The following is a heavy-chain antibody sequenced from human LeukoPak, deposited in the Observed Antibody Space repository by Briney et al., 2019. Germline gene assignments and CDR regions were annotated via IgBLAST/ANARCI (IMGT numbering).Heavy chain of an antibody. CDR3: ARGRTYGSGSYSANWFDP. CDR2: MYSSGSA. CDR1: SGSISSYY. V-gene: IGHV4-59*01. Sequence: SETLSLTCTVSSGSISSYYWSWIRQPPGKGLEWIGYMYSSGSANYNPSLESRVTMSVDTSKDQFSLKLSSVTAADTAVYYCARGRTYGSGSYSANWFDPWGQGTLVTVSS. D-gene: IGHD3-10*01. J-gene: IGHJ5*02.